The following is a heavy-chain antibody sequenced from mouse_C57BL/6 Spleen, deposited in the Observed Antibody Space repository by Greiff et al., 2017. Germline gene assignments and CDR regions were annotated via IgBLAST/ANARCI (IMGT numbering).Heavy chain of an antibody. CDR2: IYPGSGST. CDR3: ARLGYPYAMDY. J-gene: IGHJ4*01. V-gene: IGHV1-55*01. D-gene: IGHD2-2*01. CDR1: GYTFTSYW. Sequence: VQLQQPGAELVKPGASVKLSCKASGYTFTSYWITWVKQRPGQGLEWIGDIYPGSGSTNYNEKFKSKATMTVDTSSSQAYMQLSSLTSEDAAVYSCARLGYPYAMDYWGQGTSVTVSS.